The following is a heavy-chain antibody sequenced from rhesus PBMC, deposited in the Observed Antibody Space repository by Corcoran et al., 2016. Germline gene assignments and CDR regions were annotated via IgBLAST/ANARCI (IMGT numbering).Heavy chain of an antibody. Sequence: QVQLQESGPGLVKPSETLPLPCAVSGASLSSNYWSWIRQPPGKGLEWIGYIYGGRGSTSYNPSLKSRVTISKDTSKNQFSLKLSSVTAADTAVYYCASLGYYDLNPFDYWGQGVLVTVSS. J-gene: IGHJ4*01. V-gene: IGHV4-147*01. CDR1: GASLSSNY. D-gene: IGHD3-9*01. CDR2: IYGGRGST. CDR3: ASLGYYDLNPFDY.